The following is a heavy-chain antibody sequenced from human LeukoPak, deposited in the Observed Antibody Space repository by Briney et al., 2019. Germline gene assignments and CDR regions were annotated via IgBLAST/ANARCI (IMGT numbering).Heavy chain of an antibody. CDR2: IYYSGST. CDR3: AGYSSGFDY. Sequence: SDTLSLTRTVSGGSMNSYYWSWVPQPPGKGLEWIGYIYYSGSTNYNPSLKSRVTISVDTSKNQFSLKLSSVTAADTAVYYCAGYSSGFDYWGQGTLVTVSS. CDR1: GGSMNSYY. J-gene: IGHJ4*02. V-gene: IGHV4-59*07. D-gene: IGHD6-19*01.